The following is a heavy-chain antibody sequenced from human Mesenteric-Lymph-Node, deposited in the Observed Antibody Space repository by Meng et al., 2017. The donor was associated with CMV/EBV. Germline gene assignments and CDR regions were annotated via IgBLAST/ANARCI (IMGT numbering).Heavy chain of an antibody. CDR3: AKEDCSSTNCRTDNYYYGMDV. D-gene: IGHD2-2*01. CDR2: IRYDGSNK. Sequence: GESLKISCAASGFTFSSYGMHWVRPAPGKGLEWVAFIRYDGSNKYYADSVKGRFTISRDNSKNTLYLQMNSLRAEDTAVYYCAKEDCSSTNCRTDNYYYGMDVWGQGTTVTVSS. V-gene: IGHV3-30*02. J-gene: IGHJ6*02. CDR1: GFTFSSYG.